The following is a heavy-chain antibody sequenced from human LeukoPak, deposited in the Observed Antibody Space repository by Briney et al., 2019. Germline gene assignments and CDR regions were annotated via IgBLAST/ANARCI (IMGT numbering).Heavy chain of an antibody. J-gene: IGHJ4*02. CDR2: ISSSGSTI. CDR1: GFTFSSYE. Sequence: PGGSLRLSCAASGFTFSSYEMNWVRQAPGKGLEWVSYISSSGSTIYYADSVKGRFTISRDNAKNSLYLQMNSLRAEDTAVYYCARAFPAYFDWSSTPYYFDYWGQGTLVTVSS. D-gene: IGHD3-9*01. V-gene: IGHV3-48*03. CDR3: ARAFPAYFDWSSTPYYFDY.